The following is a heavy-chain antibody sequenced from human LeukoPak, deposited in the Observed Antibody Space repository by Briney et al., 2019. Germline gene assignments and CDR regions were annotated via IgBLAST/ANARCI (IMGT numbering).Heavy chain of an antibody. CDR2: IYTSGST. V-gene: IGHV4-61*02. CDR1: GGSISSGSYY. Sequence: KPSQTLSLTCTVSGGSISSGSYYWSWIRQPAGKGLEWIGRIYTSGSTNYNPSLKSRVTISVDTSKNQFSLKLSSVTAADTAVYYCASVGYYYYMDVWGKGTTVTVSS. J-gene: IGHJ6*03. CDR3: ASVGYYYYMDV. D-gene: IGHD3-3*01.